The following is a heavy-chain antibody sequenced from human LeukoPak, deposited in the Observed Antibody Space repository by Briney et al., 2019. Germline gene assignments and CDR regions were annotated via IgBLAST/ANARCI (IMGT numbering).Heavy chain of an antibody. Sequence: GASVKVSCKASGGTFSSYAISWVRQAPGQGLEXXGGIIPIFGTANYAQKFQGRVTITADESTSTAYMELSSLRSEDTAMYYCARGVRGVQNWFDPWGQGTLVTVSS. CDR1: GGTFSSYA. CDR2: IIPIFGTA. J-gene: IGHJ5*02. CDR3: ARGVRGVQNWFDP. D-gene: IGHD3-10*01. V-gene: IGHV1-69*13.